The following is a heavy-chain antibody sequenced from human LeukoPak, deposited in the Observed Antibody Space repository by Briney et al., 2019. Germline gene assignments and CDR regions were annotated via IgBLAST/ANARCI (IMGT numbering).Heavy chain of an antibody. CDR1: GFAFSSYA. D-gene: IGHD3-16*02. CDR3: AKAGIMITFGGVIQYYFDY. V-gene: IGHV3-23*01. Sequence: PGGSLRLSCAASGFAFSSYAMSWVRQSPGTGLEWVSAISGSGGSTYYADSVKGRFTISRDNSMNALYLQMNSLRAEDTAVYYCAKAGIMITFGGVIQYYFDYWGQGTLVTVSS. J-gene: IGHJ4*02. CDR2: ISGSGGST.